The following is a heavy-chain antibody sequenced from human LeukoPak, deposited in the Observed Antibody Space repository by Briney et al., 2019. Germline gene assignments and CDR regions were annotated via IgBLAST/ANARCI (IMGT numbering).Heavy chain of an antibody. V-gene: IGHV3-30*04. Sequence: QTRGSLRLSCAASGFTFSSYAMHWVRQAPGKGLEWVAVISYDGSNKYYADSVKGRFTISRDNSKNTLYLQMNSLRAEDTAVYYCAKGIYSSGWSYFDYWGHGTLVTVSS. CDR3: AKGIYSSGWSYFDY. D-gene: IGHD6-19*01. CDR2: ISYDGSNK. J-gene: IGHJ4*01. CDR1: GFTFSSYA.